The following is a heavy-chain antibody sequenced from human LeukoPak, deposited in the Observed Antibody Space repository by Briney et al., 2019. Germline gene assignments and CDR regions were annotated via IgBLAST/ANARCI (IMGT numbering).Heavy chain of an antibody. V-gene: IGHV3-43D*03. Sequence: GGSLRLSCAASGFTFDDYAMHWVRQAPGKSLEWVSVITLDGGTAYYADSVKGRFTISRDNAKNSLYLQMNSLRAEDTALYYCARKRFDYGDYDCFDYWGQGTLVTVSS. CDR2: ITLDGGTA. CDR3: ARKRFDYGDYDCFDY. D-gene: IGHD4-17*01. CDR1: GFTFDDYA. J-gene: IGHJ4*02.